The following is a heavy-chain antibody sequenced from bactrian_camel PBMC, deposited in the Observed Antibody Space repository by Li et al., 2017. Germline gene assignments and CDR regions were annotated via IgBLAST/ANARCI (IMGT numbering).Heavy chain of an antibody. Sequence: HVQLVESGGGLVQPGGSLRLSCTTSGFTFPPYAMAWVRQAPGKGLEWLPGVSSDGKSVQGRFTISRDNAKNTVYLQMNSLLSEDTALYYCAATFSVFNDYLAFLYWGQGTQVTVS. CDR1: GFTFPPYA. CDR2: VSSDG. J-gene: IGHJ4*01. V-gene: IGHV3S9*01. CDR3: AATFSVFNDYLAFLY. D-gene: IGHD4*01.